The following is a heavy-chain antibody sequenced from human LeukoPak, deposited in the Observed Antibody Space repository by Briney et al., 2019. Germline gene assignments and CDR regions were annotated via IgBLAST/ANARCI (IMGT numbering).Heavy chain of an antibody. V-gene: IGHV4-34*01. J-gene: IGHJ6*02. CDR1: GGSFSGYY. Sequence: SETLSLTCAVYGGSFSGYYWSWLRQPPGKGLEWIGEINRSGSTNCNPSLKSRVTISVDTSKNQFSLKLSSVTAADTAVYYCARTYYYDSSGIGHSYGMDAWGQGTTVTVSS. CDR3: ARTYYYDSSGIGHSYGMDA. D-gene: IGHD3-22*01. CDR2: INRSGST.